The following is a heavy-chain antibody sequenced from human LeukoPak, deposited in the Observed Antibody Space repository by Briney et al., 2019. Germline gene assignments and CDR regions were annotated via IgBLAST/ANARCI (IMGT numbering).Heavy chain of an antibody. CDR3: ATTVTSGDYFYYMDV. J-gene: IGHJ6*03. V-gene: IGHV4-39*01. Sequence: SETLSLTCTVSGGSISSSSYYWGWIRQPPGKGLEWIGSIYYSGSTYYNPSLKSRVTISVDTSKNQFSLKLSSVTAADTAVYYCATTVTSGDYFYYMDVWGKGTTVTVSS. D-gene: IGHD4-11*01. CDR1: GGSISSSSYY. CDR2: IYYSGST.